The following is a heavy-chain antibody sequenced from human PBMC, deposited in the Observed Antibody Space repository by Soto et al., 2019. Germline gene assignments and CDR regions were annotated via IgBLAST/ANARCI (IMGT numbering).Heavy chain of an antibody. CDR2: VNPSGST. V-gene: IGHV4-34*01. CDR3: ARGRRSRSWSPLDTFDY. Sequence: SETLSLTCAVYGGSFSDYYWSWIRQPPGKGLEWIGEVNPSGSTNYSPSLKSRVTISLDTSKNQFSLKLRSATAADTAVYYCARGRRSRSWSPLDTFDYWGQGNLVTVSS. D-gene: IGHD6-13*01. J-gene: IGHJ4*02. CDR1: GGSFSDYY.